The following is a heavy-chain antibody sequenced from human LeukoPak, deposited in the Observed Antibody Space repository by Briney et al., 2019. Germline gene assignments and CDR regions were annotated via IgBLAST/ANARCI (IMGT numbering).Heavy chain of an antibody. CDR1: GYTFTSYY. D-gene: IGHD3-10*01. J-gene: IGHJ4*02. CDR3: ARDRGNSHFDY. CDR2: INPSGGST. Sequence: ASVKVSCKTFGYTFTSYYVHWVRQAPGQGLEWMGMINPSGGSTTYAQKFQGRLTMTSDTSTSTVYMELSSLRSEDTAVYYCARDRGNSHFDYWGQGTLVTVSS. V-gene: IGHV1-46*01.